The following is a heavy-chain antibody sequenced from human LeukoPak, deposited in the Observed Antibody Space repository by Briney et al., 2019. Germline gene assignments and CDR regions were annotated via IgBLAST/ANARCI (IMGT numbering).Heavy chain of an antibody. CDR2: IYYSGST. D-gene: IGHD6-6*01. CDR3: ARHADWSPRIAARTHFDY. V-gene: IGHV4-39*01. J-gene: IGHJ4*02. CDR1: GGSISSSSYY. Sequence: SETLSLTCTVSGGSISSSSYYWGWVRQPPGKGLEWIGSIYYSGSTYYNPSLKSRVTISVDTSKNQFSLKLSSVTAADTAVYYCARHADWSPRIAARTHFDYWGQGTLVTVSS.